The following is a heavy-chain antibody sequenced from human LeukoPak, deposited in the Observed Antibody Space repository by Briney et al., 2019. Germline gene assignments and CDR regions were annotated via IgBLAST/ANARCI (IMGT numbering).Heavy chain of an antibody. Sequence: ASVKVSCKASGYTFTSYGISWVRQAPGQGLEWMGWISAYNGNTNYAQKLQGRVTITRNTSISTAYMELSSLRSEDTAVYYCARGVYQLLPFDYWGQGTLVTVSS. CDR3: ARGVYQLLPFDY. CDR2: ISAYNGNT. D-gene: IGHD2-2*01. CDR1: GYTFTSYG. V-gene: IGHV1-18*01. J-gene: IGHJ4*02.